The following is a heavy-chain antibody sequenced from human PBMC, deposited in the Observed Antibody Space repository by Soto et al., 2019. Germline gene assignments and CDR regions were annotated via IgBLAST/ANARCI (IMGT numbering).Heavy chain of an antibody. CDR1: CGSIISGGYY. V-gene: IGHV4-31*03. CDR3: ARVRVIRMNWFDP. J-gene: IGHJ5*02. CDR2: IYYSGST. Sequence: SETLSLTCTFSCGSIISGGYYWSWIRQHPGKGLEWIGYIYYSGSTYYNPSLKSRVTISVDTSKNQFSLKLSSVTAADTAVYYCARVRVIRMNWFDPWGQGTLATVSS. D-gene: IGHD3-16*02.